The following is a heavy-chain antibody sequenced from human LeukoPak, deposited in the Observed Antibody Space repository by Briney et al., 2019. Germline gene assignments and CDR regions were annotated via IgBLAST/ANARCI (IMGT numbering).Heavy chain of an antibody. J-gene: IGHJ4*02. CDR2: LSYDGSDK. D-gene: IGHD3-22*01. CDR3: TPRDYYDSSGYLGY. CDR1: GFTFSNYA. Sequence: GGSLRLSCAASGFTFSNYAMHWVRQAPGKGLEWVAVLSYDGSDKYYADSVKGRFTISRDNSKNTLYLQMNSLKTEDTAVYYCTPRDYYDSSGYLGYWGQGTLVTVSS. V-gene: IGHV3-30-3*01.